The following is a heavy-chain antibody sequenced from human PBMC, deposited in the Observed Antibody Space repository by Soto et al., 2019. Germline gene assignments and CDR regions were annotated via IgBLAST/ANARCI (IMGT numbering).Heavy chain of an antibody. J-gene: IGHJ6*02. CDR1: GYTFTSYY. V-gene: IGHV1-46*01. CDR2: INPSGGST. Sequence: ASVKVSCKASGYTFTSYYMHWVRQAPGQGLEWMGIINPSGGSTSYAQKFQGRVTMTRDTSTSTVYMELSSLRSEDTAVYYCARIPRIAAAGYYYGMDVWGQGTTVTVSS. CDR3: ARIPRIAAAGYYYGMDV. D-gene: IGHD6-13*01.